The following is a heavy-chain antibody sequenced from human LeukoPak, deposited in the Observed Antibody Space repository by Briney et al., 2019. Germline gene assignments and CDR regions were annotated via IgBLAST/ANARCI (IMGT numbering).Heavy chain of an antibody. CDR1: GGSISSGNYF. J-gene: IGHJ4*02. Sequence: SQTLSLTCTVSGGSISSGNYFWNWIRQPAGKKLEWIGRIYSSGSTNFNPSLQSRVTISADTSKNQVSLRLTSVTAADTAVYYCARKRNRGTFDYWGQGTLVTVSS. V-gene: IGHV4-61*02. CDR2: IYSSGST. D-gene: IGHD1-14*01. CDR3: ARKRNRGTFDY.